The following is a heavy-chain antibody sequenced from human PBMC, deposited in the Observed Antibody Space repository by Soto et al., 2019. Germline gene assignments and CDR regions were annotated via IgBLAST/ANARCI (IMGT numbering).Heavy chain of an antibody. Sequence: QVLLQESGPGLVEPSGTLSLTCAVSGGSISSSEWWTWVRQPPGKGLEWIGEIYRGGTTNYNPSLERRVTISIDKSNKYFSLRLGSVTAADTAVYYCATRTGPPVWGQGTLVTVSS. CDR2: IYRGGTT. CDR3: ATRTGPPV. D-gene: IGHD6-19*01. J-gene: IGHJ4*02. CDR1: GGSISSSEW. V-gene: IGHV4-4*02.